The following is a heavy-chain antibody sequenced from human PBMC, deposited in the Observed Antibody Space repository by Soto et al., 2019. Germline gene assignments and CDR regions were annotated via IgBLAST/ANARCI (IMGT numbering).Heavy chain of an antibody. J-gene: IGHJ6*03. CDR2: ISGSGGST. D-gene: IGHD3-3*01. CDR1: GFTFSSYA. Sequence: GGSLRLSCAASGFTFSSYAMSWVRQAPGKGLEWVSAISGSGGSTYYADSVKGRFTISRDNSKNTLYLQMNSLRAEDTAVYYCAKAPLNYDFWSGKHSGYYYYYMDVWGKGTTVTVSS. CDR3: AKAPLNYDFWSGKHSGYYYYYMDV. V-gene: IGHV3-23*01.